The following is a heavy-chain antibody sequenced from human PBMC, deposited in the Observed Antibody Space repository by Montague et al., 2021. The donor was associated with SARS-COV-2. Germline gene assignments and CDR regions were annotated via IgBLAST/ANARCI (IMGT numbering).Heavy chain of an antibody. D-gene: IGHD2-2*01. J-gene: IGHJ4*02. Sequence: SETLSLTCTVSGDSISSGYFYWGWIRQPPGKGLEWVGTIHYSGITYYNPSLKSRVTISVDTSRNQFSLELSSVTAADTAIYYCARHLAISGPAAVSDYWGQGTPVTVSS. CDR2: IHYSGIT. V-gene: IGHV4-39*01. CDR1: GDSISSGYFY. CDR3: ARHLAISGPAAVSDY.